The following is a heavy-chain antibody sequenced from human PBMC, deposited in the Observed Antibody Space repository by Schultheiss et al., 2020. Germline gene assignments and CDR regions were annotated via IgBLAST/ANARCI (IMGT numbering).Heavy chain of an antibody. CDR2: ISSNGGST. CDR1: GFTFSSYA. J-gene: IGHJ4*02. V-gene: IGHV3-64*01. CDR3: ARGSSGWFFDY. D-gene: IGHD6-19*01. Sequence: GGSLRLSCAASGFTFSSYAMHWVRQAPGKGLEYVSAISSNGGSTYYANSVKGRFTISRDNSKNTLYLQMNSLRAGDTAVYYCARGSSGWFFDYWGQGTLVTVYS.